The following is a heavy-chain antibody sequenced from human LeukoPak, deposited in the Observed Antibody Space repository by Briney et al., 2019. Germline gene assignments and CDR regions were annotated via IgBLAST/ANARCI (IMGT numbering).Heavy chain of an antibody. Sequence: ASVKVSCKASGYTFTSYDINWVRQATGQGLEWMGWMNPNSGGTNYAQKFQGRVTMTRDTSISTAYMELSRLRSDDTAVYYCARAGGSSWYGDAFDIWGQGTMVTVSS. J-gene: IGHJ3*02. CDR3: ARAGGSSWYGDAFDI. D-gene: IGHD6-13*01. V-gene: IGHV1-2*02. CDR1: GYTFTSYD. CDR2: MNPNSGGT.